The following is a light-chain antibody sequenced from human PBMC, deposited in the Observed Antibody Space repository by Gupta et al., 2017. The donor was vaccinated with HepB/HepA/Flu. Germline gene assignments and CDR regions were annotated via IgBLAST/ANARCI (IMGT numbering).Light chain of an antibody. CDR3: QQRNNWPIP. Sequence: IVLTHSPPTLSVSPGERATLSCRASQSFGNYLAWYQQKPGQAPRLLIYDASNRATGVPARFSGSGTGTEFTLTISSLESEDAAVYYCQQRNNWPIPFGRGTXVDIK. CDR2: DAS. J-gene: IGKJ3*01. V-gene: IGKV3-11*01. CDR1: QSFGNY.